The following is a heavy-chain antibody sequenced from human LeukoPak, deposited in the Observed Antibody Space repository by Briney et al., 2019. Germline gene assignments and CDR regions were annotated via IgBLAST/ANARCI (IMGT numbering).Heavy chain of an antibody. CDR3: ARDRWEYQLLYYMDV. CDR1: GGTFSSYA. D-gene: IGHD2-2*01. J-gene: IGHJ6*03. CDR2: IIPIFGTA. Sequence: ASVKVSCKASGGTFSSYAISWVRQAPGQGLEWMGGIIPIFGTANYAQKFQGRVTMTRDTSISTAYMELSRLRSDDTAVYYCARDRWEYQLLYYMDVWGKGTTVTVSS. V-gene: IGHV1-69*05.